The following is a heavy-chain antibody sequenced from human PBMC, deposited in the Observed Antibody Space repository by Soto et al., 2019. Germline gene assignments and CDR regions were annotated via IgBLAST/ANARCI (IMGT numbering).Heavy chain of an antibody. V-gene: IGHV3-30-3*01. CDR1: GFTFSSYA. CDR3: AREPHGGYYGRYV. D-gene: IGHD3-10*01. CDR2: ISYDGSNK. J-gene: IGHJ6*02. Sequence: GGSLRLSCAASGFTFSSYAMHWVRQAPGKGLEWVAVISYDGSNKYYADSVKGRFTISRDHSKNTRYLQMNSLRAEDTAAYYCAREPHGGYYGRYVWGRRTTV.